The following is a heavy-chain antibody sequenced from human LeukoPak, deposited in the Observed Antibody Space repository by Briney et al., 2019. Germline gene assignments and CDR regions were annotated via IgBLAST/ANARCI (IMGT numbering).Heavy chain of an antibody. D-gene: IGHD6-19*01. CDR3: ARLISVAGIIGDY. CDR2: ISAYNGNT. CDR1: GYTFTDFG. V-gene: IGHV1-18*01. Sequence: ASVKVSCKASGYTFTDFGVSWVRQAPGQGLEWMGWISAYNGNTNYVQKFQGRVTMTRDTSTSTVYMELSSLRSEDTAVYYCARLISVAGIIGDYWGQGTLVTVSS. J-gene: IGHJ4*02.